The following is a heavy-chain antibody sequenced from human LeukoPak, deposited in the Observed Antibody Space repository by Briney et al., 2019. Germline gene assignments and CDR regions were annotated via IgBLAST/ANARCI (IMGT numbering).Heavy chain of an antibody. Sequence: PSETLSLTCAVYGGSFSGYYWSWIRQPPGKGLEWIGEINHSGSTNYNPSLKSRVTLSVDTSKNQFSLKLSSVTAADTAVYYCARGAYCSSTSCYIDYYYYYGMDVWGQGTTVTVSS. V-gene: IGHV4-34*01. CDR3: ARGAYCSSTSCYIDYYYYYGMDV. J-gene: IGHJ6*02. CDR1: GGSFSGYY. D-gene: IGHD2-2*02. CDR2: INHSGST.